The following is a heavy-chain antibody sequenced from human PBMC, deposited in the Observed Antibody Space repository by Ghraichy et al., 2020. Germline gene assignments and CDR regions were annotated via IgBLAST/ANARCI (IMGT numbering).Heavy chain of an antibody. CDR3: VKGGYRGYSYGYGDY. Sequence: GESLNISCSASGFTFSSYAMHWVRQAPGKGLEYVSAISSNGGSTYYADSVKGRFTISRDNSKNTLYLQMSSLRAEDTAVYYCVKGGYRGYSYGYGDYWGQGTLVTVSS. CDR1: GFTFSSYA. V-gene: IGHV3-64D*06. D-gene: IGHD5-18*01. CDR2: ISSNGGST. J-gene: IGHJ4*02.